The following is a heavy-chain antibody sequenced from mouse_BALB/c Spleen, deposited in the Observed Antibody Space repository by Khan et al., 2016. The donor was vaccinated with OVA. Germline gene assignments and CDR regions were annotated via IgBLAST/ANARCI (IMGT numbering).Heavy chain of an antibody. Sequence: EVQLQQSGPDLMKPGASLKISCKASGYSFTSYYIHWVVQSHGKSLEWIGYIDPFSGGTTYNQKFKGKATLTVDKSSITAYIHLSTLTAEDSSFYYFTRHGYVSWFTYWGQGTLVTVSA. CDR3: TRHGYVSWFTY. CDR1: GYSFTSYY. CDR2: IDPFSGGT. J-gene: IGHJ3*01. D-gene: IGHD2-2*01. V-gene: IGHV1S135*01.